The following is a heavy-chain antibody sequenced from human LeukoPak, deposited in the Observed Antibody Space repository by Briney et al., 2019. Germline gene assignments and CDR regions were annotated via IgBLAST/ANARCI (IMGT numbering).Heavy chain of an antibody. CDR2: ISSSSSYI. CDR1: GFTFSSYS. Sequence: GGSLRLSCAASGFTFSSYSMNWVRQAPGKGLEWVSSISSSSSYIYYADSVKGRFTISRDNAKNSLYLQMNSLRAEDTAVYYCARDDDNWSDFDYWGQGTLVTVSS. V-gene: IGHV3-21*01. D-gene: IGHD1-20*01. J-gene: IGHJ4*02. CDR3: ARDDDNWSDFDY.